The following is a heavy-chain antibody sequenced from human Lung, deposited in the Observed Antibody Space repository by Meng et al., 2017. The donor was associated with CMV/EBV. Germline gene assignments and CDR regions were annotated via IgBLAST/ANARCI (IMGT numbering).Heavy chain of an antibody. J-gene: IGHJ5*01. Sequence: VFPGSSNYMGWVRQAAGTGLEWVSVIYSGGSIYYAESVRGRFTISRDNSNTLYLQMNNLRVEDTAMYYCARGKPEGTSGTWGWSDSWGQGALVTVSS. CDR2: IYSGGSI. V-gene: IGHV3-53*01. CDR1: VFPGSSNY. D-gene: IGHD2-8*01. CDR3: ARGKPEGTSGTWGWSDS.